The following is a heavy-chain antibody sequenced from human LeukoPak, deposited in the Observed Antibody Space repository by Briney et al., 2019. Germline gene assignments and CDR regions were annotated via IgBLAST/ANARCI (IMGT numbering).Heavy chain of an antibody. CDR2: ISSSSETI. V-gene: IGHV3-48*04. Sequence: GGSLRLSCAASGFTFNIYSMNWVRQAPGKGLEWVSYISSSSETIYYADSMKGRFTISRDNAKNSLYLQMNSLRAEDTAVYYCARELCFGGRGARTTDFDYWGQGTLVTVSS. CDR3: ARELCFGGRGARTTDFDY. D-gene: IGHD3-10*01. CDR1: GFTFNIYS. J-gene: IGHJ4*02.